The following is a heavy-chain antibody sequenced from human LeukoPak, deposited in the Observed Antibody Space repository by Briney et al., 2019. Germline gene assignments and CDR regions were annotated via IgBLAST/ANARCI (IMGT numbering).Heavy chain of an antibody. D-gene: IGHD3-9*01. CDR1: GYTFTSYG. CDR3: ARDQAATNTQVRFCLD. Sequence: ASVKVSCKASGYTFTSYGISWGRQAPGQGREWRGWISAYNGNTNFAQKLQGRVTMTTDTSTSTAYMDLRSLRSDDTAVYYCARDQAATNTQVRFCLDWGQGTLVTVSS. CDR2: ISAYNGNT. V-gene: IGHV1-18*01. J-gene: IGHJ4*02.